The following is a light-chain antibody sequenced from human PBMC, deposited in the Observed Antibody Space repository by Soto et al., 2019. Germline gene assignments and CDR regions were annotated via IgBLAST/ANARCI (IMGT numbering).Light chain of an antibody. CDR3: QQFDSFSPLA. CDR1: QSISIW. CDR2: DAS. J-gene: IGKJ4*01. Sequence: DIQMTQAPSTLSAAVGDRVTITCRASQSISIWLAWYQQRPGKAPKLLIYDASSLESGVPSRFSGSGSGTDFTLTISSLQPDDFATYYCQQFDSFSPLAFGGGTKVDIK. V-gene: IGKV1-5*01.